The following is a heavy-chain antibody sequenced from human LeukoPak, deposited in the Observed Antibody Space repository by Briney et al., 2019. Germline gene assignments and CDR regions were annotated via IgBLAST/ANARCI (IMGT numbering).Heavy chain of an antibody. V-gene: IGHV4-59*08. CDR3: ARLTSLTHFDY. CDR2: IYYSGYT. CDR1: GGSTSSNY. J-gene: IGHJ4*02. Sequence: SETLSLTCTVSGGSTSSNYWSWIRQPPGKGLEWIGFIYYSGYTNYNPSLKSRVTISVDTSKNQFSLKLSSVTAADTAVYYCARLTSLTHFDYWGQGTLVPVSS. D-gene: IGHD1-14*01.